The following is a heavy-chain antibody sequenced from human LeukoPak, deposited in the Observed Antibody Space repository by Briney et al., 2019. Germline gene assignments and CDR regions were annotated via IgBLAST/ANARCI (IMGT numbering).Heavy chain of an antibody. Sequence: PGGSLRLSCAASGFTFSSYSMNWVRQAPGKGLEWVAYISSSSSTIYYADSVKGRVTISRDNAKNSLYLQMNSLRAEDTAVYYCARDYDSSGYTPVDYWGQGTLVTVSS. CDR3: ARDYDSSGYTPVDY. V-gene: IGHV3-48*04. CDR1: GFTFSSYS. J-gene: IGHJ4*02. D-gene: IGHD3-22*01. CDR2: ISSSSSTI.